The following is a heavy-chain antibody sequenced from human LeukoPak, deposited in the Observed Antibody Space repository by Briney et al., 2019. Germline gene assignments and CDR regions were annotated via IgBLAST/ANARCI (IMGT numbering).Heavy chain of an antibody. CDR1: GYSISSGYY. CDR2: IYHSGST. J-gene: IGHJ4*02. Sequence: SETLSLTCTVSGYSISSGYYWGWIRQPPGKGLEWIGTIYHSGSTYYNPSLKSRVTISVDTSKNQFSLKLSSVTAADTAVYYCARGLYYDFWSGYQKRSHFDYWGQGTLVTVSS. CDR3: ARGLYYDFWSGYQKRSHFDY. D-gene: IGHD3-3*01. V-gene: IGHV4-38-2*02.